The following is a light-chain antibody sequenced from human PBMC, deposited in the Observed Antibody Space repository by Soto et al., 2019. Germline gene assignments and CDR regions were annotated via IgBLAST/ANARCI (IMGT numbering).Light chain of an antibody. CDR1: QTISTL. Sequence: EIVMTQSPATLSVSPGERVTLSCRASQTISTLLAWFQQKPGQAPRLLIYGASTRATGFPTRFSGSGSGTEFTLSISSLKSEDSAVYYCQQYYNWPLTFGQGTKV. CDR2: GAS. CDR3: QQYYNWPLT. J-gene: IGKJ1*01. V-gene: IGKV3-15*01.